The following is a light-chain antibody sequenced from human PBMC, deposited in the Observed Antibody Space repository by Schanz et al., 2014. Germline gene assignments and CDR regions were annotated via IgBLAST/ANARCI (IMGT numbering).Light chain of an antibody. Sequence: QSVLTQPPSVSGAPGQRVTISCTGSSTNIGAGFDVHWYQQLPETAPKLLIYGNSNRPSGVPDRFSGSKSGNTASLTVSGLQAEDEADYYCQSYDRSLSAWVFGGGTKLTVL. CDR2: GNS. V-gene: IGLV1-40*01. CDR1: STNIGAGFD. CDR3: QSYDRSLSAWV. J-gene: IGLJ3*02.